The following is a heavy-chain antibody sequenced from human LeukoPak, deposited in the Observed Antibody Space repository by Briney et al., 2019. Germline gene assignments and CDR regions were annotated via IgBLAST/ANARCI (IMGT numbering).Heavy chain of an antibody. D-gene: IGHD3-10*01. J-gene: IGHJ4*02. CDR1: GFTFSTCA. CDR2: ILASGDTT. Sequence: GGSLRLSCAASGFTFSTCAMNWVRQAPGKGLEWVSVILASGDTTYYADSVKGRLTISRDNSKDTLYLQMNSLRADDTAIYYCARSPYHSGSYHDYWGQGTLVTVSS. CDR3: ARSPYHSGSYHDY. V-gene: IGHV3-23*01.